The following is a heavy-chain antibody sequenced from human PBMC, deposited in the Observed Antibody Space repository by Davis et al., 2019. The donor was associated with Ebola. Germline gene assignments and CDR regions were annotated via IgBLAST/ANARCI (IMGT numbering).Heavy chain of an antibody. CDR1: GGAFSGYY. CDR2: INHSGST. V-gene: IGHV4-34*01. J-gene: IGHJ5*02. Sequence: MPSETLSLTCAVYGGAFSGYYWSWIRQPPGKGLEWIGEINHSGSTNYNPSLKSRVTITVDTSKNQFSLKLSSVAAADTAVYYCARGRYCSSTSCYLWFDPWGQGTLVTGSS. CDR3: ARGRYCSSTSCYLWFDP. D-gene: IGHD2-2*01.